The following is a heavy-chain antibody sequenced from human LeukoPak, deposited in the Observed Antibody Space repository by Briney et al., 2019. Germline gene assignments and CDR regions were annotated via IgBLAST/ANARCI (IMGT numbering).Heavy chain of an antibody. CDR2: ISYDGSNK. CDR3: ARDLGYSGYAGLDY. D-gene: IGHD5-12*01. CDR1: GFTFSSYA. Sequence: GGSLRLSCAASGFTFSSYAMPWVRQAPGKGLEWVAVISYDGSNKYYADSVKGRFTISRDNSKNTLYLQMNSLRAEDTAVYYCARDLGYSGYAGLDYWGQGTLVTVSS. V-gene: IGHV3-30-3*01. J-gene: IGHJ4*02.